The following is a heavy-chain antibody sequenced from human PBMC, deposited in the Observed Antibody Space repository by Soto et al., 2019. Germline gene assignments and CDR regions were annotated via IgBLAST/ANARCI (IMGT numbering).Heavy chain of an antibody. V-gene: IGHV1-2*02. CDR2: INPITGGT. CDR1: GYTFTSYY. D-gene: IGHD3-22*01. Sequence: GASVKVSCKASGYTFTSYYIHWVRQAPGQGLEWMGWINPITGGTNYAPKFQGRVTMTRDTSITTAYMELSRLRSDDTAVYHCARNYYDSSDRDYLDYWGQGTPVTVS. CDR3: ARNYYDSSDRDYLDY. J-gene: IGHJ4*02.